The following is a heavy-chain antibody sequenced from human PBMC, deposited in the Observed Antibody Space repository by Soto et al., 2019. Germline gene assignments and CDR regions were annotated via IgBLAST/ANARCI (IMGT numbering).Heavy chain of an antibody. J-gene: IGHJ6*02. CDR1: GYSFTSYW. CDR2: IDPSDSYT. D-gene: IGHD2-15*01. Sequence: GESLKISCKGSGYSFTSYWISWVRQMPGKGLEWMGRIDPSDSYTNYRPSFQGHVTISADKSISTAYLQWSSLKASDTAMYYCAGTPHYCSGGSCFTYYGMDVWGQGTTVTVSS. V-gene: IGHV5-10-1*01. CDR3: AGTPHYCSGGSCFTYYGMDV.